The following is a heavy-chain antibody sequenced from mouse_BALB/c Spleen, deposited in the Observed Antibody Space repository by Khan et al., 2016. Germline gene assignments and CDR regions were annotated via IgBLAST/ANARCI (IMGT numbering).Heavy chain of an antibody. Sequence: EVQLVESGGGLVQPGGSRKLSCAASGFTFSSFGMHWVRQAPEKGLEWVAYISSGSSAIYYDDTVKGRFTISRDNPKNTLFLQMTSLRSEDTAMYYCARLYGNYERGWFAYWGQGTLVTVSA. D-gene: IGHD2-1*01. J-gene: IGHJ3*01. CDR3: ARLYGNYERGWFAY. CDR2: ISSGSSAI. V-gene: IGHV5-17*02. CDR1: GFTFSSFG.